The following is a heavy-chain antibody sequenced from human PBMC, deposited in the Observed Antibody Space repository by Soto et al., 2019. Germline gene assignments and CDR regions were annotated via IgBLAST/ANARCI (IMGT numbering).Heavy chain of an antibody. CDR3: ARSHRDNWGSPDYFYY. J-gene: IGHJ4*02. Sequence: QVQLQESGPGLVKPSQTLSLTCTVSGGSISSGGYYWSWIRQHPGKGLEWIGYIYYNVDTYYNPSLKRRVSISIDTTKHQFSLRLTSVTAAYTAVYYCARSHRDNWGSPDYFYYAGQGTLVTVSS. CDR2: IYYNVDT. V-gene: IGHV4-31*03. CDR1: GGSISSGGYY. D-gene: IGHD7-27*01.